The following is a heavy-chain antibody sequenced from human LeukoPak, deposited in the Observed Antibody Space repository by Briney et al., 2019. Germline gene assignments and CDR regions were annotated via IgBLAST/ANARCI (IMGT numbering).Heavy chain of an antibody. J-gene: IGHJ4*02. V-gene: IGHV3-48*03. CDR2: IISSGSTT. Sequence: GGSLRLSCAASGFTFSSYEMNWVRQAPGKGRGWVSYIISSGSTTYYADSVKGRFTISRDNAKNSLYLQMNSLRAEDTAVYYCARDGSFYDSSPGDFDYWGQGTLVTVSS. D-gene: IGHD3-22*01. CDR3: ARDGSFYDSSPGDFDY. CDR1: GFTFSSYE.